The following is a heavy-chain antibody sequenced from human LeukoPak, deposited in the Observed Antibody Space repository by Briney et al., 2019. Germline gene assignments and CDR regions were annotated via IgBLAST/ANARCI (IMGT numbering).Heavy chain of an antibody. Sequence: GGSLRLSCAASGFTFSSYGMSWVRQAPGKGLEWVSAISGSGGSTYYADSVKGRFTISRDNSKNTLYLQMNSLRAEDTAVYYCAKLSGYRFPYYYMDVWGKGTTVTVSS. J-gene: IGHJ6*03. CDR3: AKLSGYRFPYYYMDV. D-gene: IGHD3-22*01. CDR2: ISGSGGST. V-gene: IGHV3-23*01. CDR1: GFTFSSYG.